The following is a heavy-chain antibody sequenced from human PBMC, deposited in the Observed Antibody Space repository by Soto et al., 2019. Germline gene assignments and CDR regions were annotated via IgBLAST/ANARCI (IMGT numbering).Heavy chain of an antibody. CDR2: ISDSGGDT. CDR3: AKEGGFKLPYDF. J-gene: IGHJ4*02. D-gene: IGHD5-12*01. CDR1: GFTFSNYG. V-gene: IGHV3-23*01. Sequence: EVQLLESGGGLVQPGGSLRLSCAASGFTFSNYGMNWVRQAPGKGLQWVSAISDSGGDTYYADSVKGRFTISRDNSKNTLYLQMNSVRAEDTAIYYCAKEGGFKLPYDFWGLGTLVTVSS.